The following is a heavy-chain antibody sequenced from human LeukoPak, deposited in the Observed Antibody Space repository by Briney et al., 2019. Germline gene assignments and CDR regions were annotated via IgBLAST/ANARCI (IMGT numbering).Heavy chain of an antibody. V-gene: IGHV3-23*01. CDR1: GLTFSRYA. CDR3: AKNNAQGYTFGSIEQDY. CDR2: MSESGSGT. J-gene: IGHJ4*02. Sequence: GGSLRLSCAVSGLTFSRYAMSWVRQAPGKGLEWVSAMSESGSGTYYADSVKGRFTISRDNSKDTLSLQMNSLRAEDTAVYYCAKNNAQGYTFGSIEQDYWGQGTLVTVSS. D-gene: IGHD5-18*01.